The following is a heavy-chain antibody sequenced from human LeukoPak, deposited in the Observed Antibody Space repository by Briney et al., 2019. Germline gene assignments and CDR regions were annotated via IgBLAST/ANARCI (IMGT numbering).Heavy chain of an antibody. Sequence: PGGSLRLSCAASGFTFSSYAMHWVRQAPGKGLEWVAVISYDGSNKYYADSVKGRFTISRDNSKNTLYLQMNSLRAEDTAVYYCARSGDCSSTSCLYYYYMDVWGKGTTVTVSS. J-gene: IGHJ6*03. CDR3: ARSGDCSSTSCLYYYYMDV. CDR1: GFTFSSYA. CDR2: ISYDGSNK. V-gene: IGHV3-30-3*01. D-gene: IGHD2-2*03.